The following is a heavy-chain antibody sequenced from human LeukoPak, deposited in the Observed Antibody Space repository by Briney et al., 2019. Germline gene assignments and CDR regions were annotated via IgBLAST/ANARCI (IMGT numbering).Heavy chain of an antibody. CDR2: IIPIFGTA. V-gene: IGHV1-69*13. CDR3: ASTNGDSSGPYYYYYMDV. Sequence: SVKVSCKASGYTFTGYYMHWVRQAPGQGLEWMGGIIPIFGTANYAQKFQGRVTITADESTSTAYMELSSLRSEDTAVYYCASTNGDSSGPYYYYYMDVWGKGTTVTISS. D-gene: IGHD6-19*01. J-gene: IGHJ6*03. CDR1: GYTFTGYY.